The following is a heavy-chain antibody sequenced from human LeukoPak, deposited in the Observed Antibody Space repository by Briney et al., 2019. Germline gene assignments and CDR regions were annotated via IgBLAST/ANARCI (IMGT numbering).Heavy chain of an antibody. V-gene: IGHV1-2*02. Sequence: ASVNVSCKASGYTFTGYYMNWVRQAPGQGLAWMGWINPNSGATIYAQKFQGRVTITRDTSISTAYLELSSLRSDDTAVYYCARDQYSGSFYYWGQGTLVTVSS. D-gene: IGHD1-26*01. CDR1: GYTFTGYY. CDR2: INPNSGAT. CDR3: ARDQYSGSFYY. J-gene: IGHJ4*02.